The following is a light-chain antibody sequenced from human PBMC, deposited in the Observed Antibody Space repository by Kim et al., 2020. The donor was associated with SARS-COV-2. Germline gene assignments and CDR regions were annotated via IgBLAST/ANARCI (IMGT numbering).Light chain of an antibody. CDR1: QSINNW. J-gene: IGKJ2*01. CDR2: RAS. V-gene: IGKV1-5*03. CDR3: QHCDTSSPYT. Sequence: ASIGDRVTITCRASQSINNWLAWYQQKPGKGPKLLIYRASTLESGVPSRFSGSRSGTEFTLTISSLQPDDFATYYCQHCDTSSPYTFGQGTKLEIK.